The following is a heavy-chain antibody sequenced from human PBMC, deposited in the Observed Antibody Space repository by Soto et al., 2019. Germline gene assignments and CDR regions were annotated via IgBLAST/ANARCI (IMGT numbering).Heavy chain of an antibody. CDR1: GLTVSRVR. Sequence: GGSLRVSGEASGLTVSRVRLNWVRQVPGKGLEWVASISSGSPDTWYADSVKGRFIISRDNAQNSLFLQMNTLRPEDTAMYYCARVAYWGPGTQVTVSS. V-gene: IGHV3-21*01. CDR3: ARVAY. CDR2: ISSGSPDT. J-gene: IGHJ4*02.